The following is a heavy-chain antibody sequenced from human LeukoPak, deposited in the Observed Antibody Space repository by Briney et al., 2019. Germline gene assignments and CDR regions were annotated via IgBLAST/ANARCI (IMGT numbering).Heavy chain of an antibody. CDR1: GGSIRSYY. J-gene: IGHJ3*01. V-gene: IGHV4-4*07. CDR3: ARLSLAGAFDV. Sequence: SETLSLTCTVSGGSIRSYYWSWIRQPAGKGLEWIGRIHASGITNYHPSLKSRVTMSVDTSKNLFSLKLNSVTAADTAVYYCARLSLAGAFDVWGQGTMVTVSS. CDR2: IHASGIT.